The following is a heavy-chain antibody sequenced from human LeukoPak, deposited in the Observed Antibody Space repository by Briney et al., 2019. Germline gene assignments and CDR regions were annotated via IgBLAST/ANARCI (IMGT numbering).Heavy chain of an antibody. J-gene: IGHJ4*02. CDR3: ARSYSGSYDY. V-gene: IGHV4-59*01. Sequence: PSETLSLTCTVSGGSISTYSWSWIRQPPGKGLQWIGYIYYSGSTNYNPSLKSRVTISVDTSKNQFSLKLSPVTAADTAVYYCARSYSGSYDYWGQGTLVTVSS. D-gene: IGHD1-26*01. CDR2: IYYSGST. CDR1: GGSISTYS.